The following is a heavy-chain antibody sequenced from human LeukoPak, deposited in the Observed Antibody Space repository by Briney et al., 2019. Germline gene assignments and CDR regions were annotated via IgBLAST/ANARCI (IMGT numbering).Heavy chain of an antibody. J-gene: IGHJ4*02. CDR3: ARVNTYCGGDCYTFDY. V-gene: IGHV4-59*01. CDR1: GGSISSNY. CDR2: IYYTGCT. D-gene: IGHD2-21*02. Sequence: PSETLSLTCTVSGGSISSNYWTWIRQPPGKGLEWIGYIYYTGCTNYYNPSLKSRVTISVDTSKNQFSLKLSSVIAADTAVYYCARVNTYCGGDCYTFDYWGQGTLVTVSS.